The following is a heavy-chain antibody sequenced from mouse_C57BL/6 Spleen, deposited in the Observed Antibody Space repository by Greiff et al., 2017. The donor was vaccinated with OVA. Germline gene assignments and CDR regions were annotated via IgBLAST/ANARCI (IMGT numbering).Heavy chain of an antibody. D-gene: IGHD1-1*01. CDR3: ARTRGSSSYYFDY. Sequence: EVQLQQSGPELVKPGASVKMSCKASGYTFTDYNMNWVKQSHGKSLEWIGYINPNNGGTSYNQKFKGKATLTVNKSSSTAYMELRSLTSEDYAVYYCARTRGSSSYYFDYWGQGTTLTVSS. J-gene: IGHJ2*01. CDR2: INPNNGGT. CDR1: GYTFTDYN. V-gene: IGHV1-22*01.